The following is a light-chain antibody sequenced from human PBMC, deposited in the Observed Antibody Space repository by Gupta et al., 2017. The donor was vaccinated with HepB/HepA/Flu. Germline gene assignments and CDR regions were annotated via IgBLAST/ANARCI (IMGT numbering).Light chain of an antibody. Sequence: EIVLTQSPGTLSLSPGERATLSCRASQSVSSSYLAWYQQKPGLAPRLLIYGASSRATGIPDRFSGSGSGTDFTLTISRLEPEDFAVYYCSQKLTFGGGTKVEIK. J-gene: IGKJ4*01. CDR1: QSVSSSY. CDR2: GAS. CDR3: SQKLT. V-gene: IGKV3-20*01.